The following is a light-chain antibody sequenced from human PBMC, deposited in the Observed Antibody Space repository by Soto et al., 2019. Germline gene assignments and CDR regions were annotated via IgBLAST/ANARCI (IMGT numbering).Light chain of an antibody. J-gene: IGLJ1*01. CDR2: LEGSGSY. CDR3: ETWDSNTHV. V-gene: IGLV4-60*02. CDR1: SGHSSYI. Sequence: QSVLTQSSSASASLGSSVKLTCTLSSGHSSYIIAWHQQRPGKAPRYLMKLEGSGSYNKGSGVPDRFSGSSSGADRYLTISNLQFEDEADYYCETWDSNTHVFGTGTKLTVL.